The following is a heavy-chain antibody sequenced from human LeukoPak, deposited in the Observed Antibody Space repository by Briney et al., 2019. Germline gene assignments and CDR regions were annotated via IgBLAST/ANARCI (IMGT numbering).Heavy chain of an antibody. D-gene: IGHD3-3*02. CDR2: IDYSGST. Sequence: PSETLSLTCTVSGGSVSIGSYYWIWIRQPPGKGLEWYGYIDYSGSTNYNPSLKSRGTISVDTSKNQFSLKLTSVTAADTAVYYCARHFNQGFDPWGQGTLVTVSS. J-gene: IGHJ5*02. V-gene: IGHV4-61*01. CDR3: ARHFNQGFDP. CDR1: GGSVSIGSYY.